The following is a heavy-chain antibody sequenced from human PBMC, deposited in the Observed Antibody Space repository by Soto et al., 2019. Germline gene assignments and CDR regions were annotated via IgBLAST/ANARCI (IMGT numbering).Heavy chain of an antibody. CDR3: ARHHGPTTSENWFDP. CDR2: ISTYSGDT. CDR1: GYTFFTYD. V-gene: IGHV1-18*01. J-gene: IGHJ5*02. Sequence: QVHLVQSGVEVKTPGASVKVSCQASGYTFFTYDISWVRQAPGQGLEWMGWISTYSGDTKYAQKFQGRVTMTTDTSTTPSYLEQMSLRTDDTAVYYCARHHGPTTSENWFDPWGQGTLVTVSS. D-gene: IGHD1-26*01.